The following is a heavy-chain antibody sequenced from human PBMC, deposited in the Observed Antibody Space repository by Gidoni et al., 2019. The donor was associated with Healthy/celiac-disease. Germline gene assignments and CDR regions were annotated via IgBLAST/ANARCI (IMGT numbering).Heavy chain of an antibody. Sequence: EVQLLESGGGLVQPRGSLRLSCSASGFTFIRYAMRWVRQAPGKGLEWVAAISGSGGSTYYADSVKGRFTISRDNSKNTLYLQMNSLRAEDTAVYYCAKDTYSSSPGAVDSLLYYYYYYGMDVWGQGTTVTVSS. V-gene: IGHV3-23*01. CDR3: AKDTYSSSPGAVDSLLYYYYYYGMDV. D-gene: IGHD6-6*01. CDR1: GFTFIRYA. J-gene: IGHJ6*02. CDR2: ISGSGGST.